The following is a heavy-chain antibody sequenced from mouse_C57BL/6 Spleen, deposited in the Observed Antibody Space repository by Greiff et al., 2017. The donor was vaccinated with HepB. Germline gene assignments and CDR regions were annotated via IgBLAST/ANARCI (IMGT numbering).Heavy chain of an antibody. J-gene: IGHJ2*01. V-gene: IGHV1-53*01. CDR3: ARLITAVVATDY. D-gene: IGHD1-1*01. CDR2: INPSNGGT. Sequence: QLQLQQPGTELVKPGASVKLSCKASGYTFTSYWMHWVNQRPGQGLEWIGNINPSNGGTNYNEKFKIKATLTVDKSSSTAYMQLSSLTSKDSAVYYCARLITAVVATDYWGQGTTLTVSS. CDR1: GYTFTSYW.